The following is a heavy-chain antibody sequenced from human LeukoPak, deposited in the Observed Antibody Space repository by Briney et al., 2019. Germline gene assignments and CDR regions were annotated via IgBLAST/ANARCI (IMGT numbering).Heavy chain of an antibody. CDR1: GGTFSSYT. CDR3: AREGCSSTSRYLEGYYFDY. CDR2: IIPILGIA. D-gene: IGHD2-2*01. J-gene: IGHJ4*02. Sequence: SVKVSCKASGGTFSSYTISWVRQAPGQGLEWMGRIIPILGIANYAQKFQGRVTITADKSTSTAYMELSSLRSEDTAVYYCAREGCSSTSRYLEGYYFDYWGQGTLVTVSS. V-gene: IGHV1-69*04.